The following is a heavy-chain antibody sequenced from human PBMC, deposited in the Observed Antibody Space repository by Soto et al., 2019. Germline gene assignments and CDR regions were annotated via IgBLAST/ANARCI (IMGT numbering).Heavy chain of an antibody. D-gene: IGHD2-15*01. CDR1: GYAFTSYG. J-gene: IGHJ4*02. CDR2: INIYNGNT. V-gene: IGHV1-18*04. CDR3: ARDWCSGGSCYLFFDY. Sequence: QVQLVQSGAEVKKPGASVKVSCKAAGYAFTSYGISFLRQALGQALEWMGWINIYNGNTNYAQKFQGRVIMTTDTSTNTAYMELRSLRSDDTAVYYCARDWCSGGSCYLFFDYWGQGTLVTVSS.